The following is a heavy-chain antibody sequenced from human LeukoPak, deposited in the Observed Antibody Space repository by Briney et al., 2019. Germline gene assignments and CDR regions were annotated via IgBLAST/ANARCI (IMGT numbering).Heavy chain of an antibody. CDR1: GYSMSSTFS. CDR3: ASNNWNYVRDAFAI. J-gene: IGHJ3*02. D-gene: IGHD1-7*01. Sequence: SETLSLTCTVSGYSMSSTFSWGWIRQPPGKGLEWIGSIYYSGSTYYNPSLKSRVIISVDTSTNQFSLKLSSVTAADTAVYYCASNNWNYVRDAFAIWGQGTMVTVSS. V-gene: IGHV4-38-2*02. CDR2: IYYSGST.